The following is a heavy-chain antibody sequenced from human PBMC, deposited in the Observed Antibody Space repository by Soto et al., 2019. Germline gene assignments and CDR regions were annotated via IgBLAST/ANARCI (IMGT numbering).Heavy chain of an antibody. V-gene: IGHV4-31*03. CDR2: IYYSGST. CDR1: GGSISSGGYY. J-gene: IGHJ4*02. D-gene: IGHD3-9*01. Sequence: SETLSLTCTVSGGSISSGGYYWSWIRQHPGKGLEWIGYIYYSGSTYYNPSLKSRVTISVDTSKNQFSLKLSSVTAADTAVYYCARSHDILTGPFDYWGQGTLVTVSS. CDR3: ARSHDILTGPFDY.